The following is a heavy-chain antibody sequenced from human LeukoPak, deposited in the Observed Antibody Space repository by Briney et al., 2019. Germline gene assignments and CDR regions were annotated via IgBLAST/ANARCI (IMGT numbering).Heavy chain of an antibody. CDR2: IYSGGST. V-gene: IGHV3-53*01. CDR1: GFTVSSNY. CDR3: AKGSREWELLDAFDI. J-gene: IGHJ3*02. Sequence: PGGSLRLSCAASGFTVSSNYMSWVRQAPGKGLEWVSVIYSGGSTYYADSVKGRFTISRDNSKNTLYLQMNSLRAEDTAVYYCAKGSREWELLDAFDIWGQGTMVTVSS. D-gene: IGHD1-26*01.